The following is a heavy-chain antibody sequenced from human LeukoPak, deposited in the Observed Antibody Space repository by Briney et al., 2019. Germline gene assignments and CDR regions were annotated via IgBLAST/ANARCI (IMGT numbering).Heavy chain of an antibody. CDR3: ARRRDERGYKDIFDI. D-gene: IGHD5-18*01. CDR1: GFTFSSYG. CDR2: IRYDGSNK. Sequence: TWGSLRLSCAASGFTFSSYGIHWVRQDPGKGLEWVAFIRYDGSNKYYADSVKGRFTISRDNAKNSLYLQMNSLRAEDTAVYYCARRRDERGYKDIFDIWGQGTMVTVSS. V-gene: IGHV3-30*02. J-gene: IGHJ3*02.